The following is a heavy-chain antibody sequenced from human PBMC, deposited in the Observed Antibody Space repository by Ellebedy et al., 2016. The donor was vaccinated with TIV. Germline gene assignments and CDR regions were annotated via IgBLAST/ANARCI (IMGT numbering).Heavy chain of an antibody. J-gene: IGHJ5*02. Sequence: GGSLRLXXTASGFTFSRRWMGWVRQAPGKGLEWVANIKEDETEKYYAESVKGRFTISRDNVKNSLYLEMKSLRAEDTALYYCAGYGWPANFDPWGQGTLVTVSS. CDR1: GFTFSRRW. D-gene: IGHD6-13*01. CDR2: IKEDETEK. CDR3: AGYGWPANFDP. V-gene: IGHV3-7*01.